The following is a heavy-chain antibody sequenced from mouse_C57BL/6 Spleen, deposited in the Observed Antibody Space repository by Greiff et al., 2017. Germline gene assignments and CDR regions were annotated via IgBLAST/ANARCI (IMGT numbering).Heavy chain of an antibody. J-gene: IGHJ3*01. D-gene: IGHD1-1*01. Sequence: EVMLVESGAELVKPGASVKLSCTASGFNIKDYYMHWVKQRTEQGLEWIGRIDPEGGETKYAPKFQGKATITADTSSNTAYLQLSSLTSEDTAVYYCAVITTVPSEGIAYWGQGTLVTVSA. CDR3: AVITTVPSEGIAY. V-gene: IGHV14-2*01. CDR1: GFNIKDYY. CDR2: IDPEGGET.